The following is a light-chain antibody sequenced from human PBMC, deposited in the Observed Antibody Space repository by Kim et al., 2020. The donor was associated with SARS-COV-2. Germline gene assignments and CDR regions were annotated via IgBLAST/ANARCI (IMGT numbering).Light chain of an antibody. V-gene: IGKV1-39*01. CDR2: ATS. J-gene: IGKJ1*01. Sequence: DIQMTQSPSSLSASVGDRITITCRASQSVSGFLNWYQQKPGDAPKLLIYATSSLQSGVPSRFSGSGSGTDFTLTISSLQPEDFATYYCQQSYSTPPAFAQGTKVDIK. CDR3: QQSYSTPPA. CDR1: QSVSGF.